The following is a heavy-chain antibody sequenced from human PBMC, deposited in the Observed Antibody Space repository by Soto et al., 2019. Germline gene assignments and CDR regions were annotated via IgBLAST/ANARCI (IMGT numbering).Heavy chain of an antibody. J-gene: IGHJ5*02. Sequence: PGGSLRLSCAVSGFPLEKYGMNWVRQAPGKGLEWVSAISGSGGSTYYADSVKGRFTISRDNFKNTLYLQMNSLRAEDTAVYYCAKDLFLGTIAAAGPGWFDPWGQGTLVTVSS. CDR1: GFPLEKYG. CDR2: ISGSGGST. CDR3: AKDLFLGTIAAAGPGWFDP. D-gene: IGHD6-13*01. V-gene: IGHV3-23*01.